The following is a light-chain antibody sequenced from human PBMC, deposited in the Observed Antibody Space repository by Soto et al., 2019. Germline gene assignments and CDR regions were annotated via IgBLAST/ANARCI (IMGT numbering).Light chain of an antibody. Sequence: QSVLTQPASVSGSPGQSITISCTGTSSDVGGYNYVSWYQQHPGKAPKLMIYDVSNRPSGVSNRFSGSKSVNTASLTISWLQAEYEADYYCRSYTSSSPLVFGRGTKLTVL. CDR2: DVS. V-gene: IGLV2-14*01. CDR3: RSYTSSSPLV. J-gene: IGLJ2*01. CDR1: SSDVGGYNY.